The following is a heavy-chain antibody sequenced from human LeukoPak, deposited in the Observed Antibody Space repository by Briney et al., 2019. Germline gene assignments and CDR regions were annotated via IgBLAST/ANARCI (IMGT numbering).Heavy chain of an antibody. CDR3: AKAITIFGVVTFFDY. Sequence: GGSLRLSCAASGFTFSSYAMHWVRQAPGKGLEWVAVISYDGSNKYYADSVKGRSTISRDNSKNTLYLQMNSLRAEDTAVYYCAKAITIFGVVTFFDYWGQGTLVTVSS. CDR2: ISYDGSNK. J-gene: IGHJ4*02. V-gene: IGHV3-30-3*01. D-gene: IGHD3-3*01. CDR1: GFTFSSYA.